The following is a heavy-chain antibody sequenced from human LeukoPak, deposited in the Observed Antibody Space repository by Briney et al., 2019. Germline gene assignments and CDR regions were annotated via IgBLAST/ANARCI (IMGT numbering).Heavy chain of an antibody. CDR2: ISSSSTYI. D-gene: IGHD2-21*02. V-gene: IGHV3-21*01. CDR1: GFTFSSYS. CDR3: ARDPGAVTAPSNRFDP. Sequence: GGSLRLSCAASGFTFSSYSMNWVRQAPGRGLEWVSSISSSSTYIYYADSVKGRFTISRDNAKNSLYLQMNSLRAEDTAVYYCARDPGAVTAPSNRFDPWGQGTLVTVS. J-gene: IGHJ5*02.